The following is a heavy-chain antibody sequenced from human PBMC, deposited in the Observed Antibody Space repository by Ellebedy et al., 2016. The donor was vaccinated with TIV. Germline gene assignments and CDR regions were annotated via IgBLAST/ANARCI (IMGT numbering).Heavy chain of an antibody. V-gene: IGHV1-69*10. D-gene: IGHD1-26*01. Sequence: AASVKVSCKASGGSFSSYVISWVRQAPGQRLEWMGGIITVLETPNYAQKFQGRLTVSADKSTNTAYMELSSLKSEDTAVYYCAADLASVGQWGQGTLVIVSS. CDR1: GGSFSSYV. CDR3: AADLASVGQ. J-gene: IGHJ1*01. CDR2: IITVLETP.